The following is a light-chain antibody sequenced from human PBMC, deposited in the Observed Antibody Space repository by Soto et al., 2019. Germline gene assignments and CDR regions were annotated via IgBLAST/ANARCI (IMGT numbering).Light chain of an antibody. Sequence: EIVMTQSPATLSVSPGERATLSCRASQSVSSNLAWYQQKPGQAPRLLIYGASTRATGIPARFSGSGSGTEFTRTISRLQSEDFAVYYCQQYNNWPPLTFGGGTKVEMK. CDR2: GAS. V-gene: IGKV3-15*01. J-gene: IGKJ4*01. CDR1: QSVSSN. CDR3: QQYNNWPPLT.